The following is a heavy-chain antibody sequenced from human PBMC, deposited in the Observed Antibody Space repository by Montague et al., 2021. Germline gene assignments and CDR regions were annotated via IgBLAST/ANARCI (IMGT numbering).Heavy chain of an antibody. V-gene: IGHV3-74*01. Sequence: FRRLPCAASGFSFSRYWMHWVRQAPGKGLLWVSRITLDGSSTTFSDSVKGRFTTSRDNAKATLYLQMNSLRVEDTAVYYCARNLASAAPGAFDIWGQGTMVTVSS. J-gene: IGHJ3*02. CDR3: ARNLASAAPGAFDI. CDR1: GFSFSRYW. CDR2: ITLDGSST. D-gene: IGHD6-13*01.